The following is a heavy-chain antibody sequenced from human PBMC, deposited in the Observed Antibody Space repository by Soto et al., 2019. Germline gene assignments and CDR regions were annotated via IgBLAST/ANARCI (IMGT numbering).Heavy chain of an antibody. D-gene: IGHD1-1*01. CDR2: IVVGSGNT. CDR1: GFTFTSSA. Sequence: SVKVSCKASGFTFTSSAMQWVRQARGQRLEWIGWIVVGSGNTNYAQKFQERVTITRYMSTSTAYMELSSLRSEDTAVYYCAASQGTISPVDYWGQGTLVTVSS. V-gene: IGHV1-58*02. J-gene: IGHJ4*02. CDR3: AASQGTISPVDY.